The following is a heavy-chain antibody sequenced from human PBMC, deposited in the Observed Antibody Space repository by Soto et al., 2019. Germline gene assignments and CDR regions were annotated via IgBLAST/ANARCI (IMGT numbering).Heavy chain of an antibody. J-gene: IGHJ4*02. CDR2: IFYSGTT. CDR1: SDSSSSYY. Sequence: SETLSLTXTVSSDSSSSYYWNWIRQPPGRGLEWIGYIFYSGTTNYSPSLKSRVTMSVDRSKNQISLKLSSVTAADTAVYYCARMGDYGSFDYWGQGTRVTVSS. V-gene: IGHV4-59*01. CDR3: ARMGDYGSFDY. D-gene: IGHD4-17*01.